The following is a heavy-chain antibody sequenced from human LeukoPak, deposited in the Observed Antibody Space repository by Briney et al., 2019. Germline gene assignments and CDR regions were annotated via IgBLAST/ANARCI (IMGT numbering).Heavy chain of an antibody. V-gene: IGHV3-30*18. CDR3: AKDPSTGYYYDAFDI. CDR2: ISYDGSNK. J-gene: IGHJ3*02. CDR1: GFXFSSYG. D-gene: IGHD3-22*01. Sequence: GGSLRLSCAASGFXFSSYGIHWVRQAPGKGPEWVALISYDGSNKYYADSVKGRFTISRDNSKNTLYLQMNSLRAEDTAVYYCAKDPSTGYYYDAFDIWGQGTMVTVSS.